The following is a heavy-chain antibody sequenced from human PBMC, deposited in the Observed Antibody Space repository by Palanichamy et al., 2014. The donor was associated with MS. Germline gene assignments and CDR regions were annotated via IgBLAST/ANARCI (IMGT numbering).Heavy chain of an antibody. CDR2: IIPILGIA. V-gene: IGHV1-69*10. J-gene: IGHJ4*02. Sequence: QVQLVQSGAEVKKPGVLSERSPARLLEAPSAAMLSAGCDRPLDKGLEWMGGIIPILGIANYAQKFQGRVTITADKSTSTAYMELSSLRSEDTAVYYCVVIAVAASSDYWGQGTLVTVSS. D-gene: IGHD6-19*01. CDR1: EAPSAAML. CDR3: VVIAVAASSDY.